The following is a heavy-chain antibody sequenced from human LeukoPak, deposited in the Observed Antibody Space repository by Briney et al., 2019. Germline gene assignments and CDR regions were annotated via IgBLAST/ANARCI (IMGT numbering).Heavy chain of an antibody. CDR1: GGSFSGYY. CDR2: INHSGST. V-gene: IGHV4-34*01. D-gene: IGHD7-27*01. Sequence: SETLSLTCAVYGGSFSGYYWSWIRQPPGKGLEWIGEINHSGSTNYNLSLKSRVTISVDTSKNQFSLKLSYCAKEPTGEKSFDSWGQGTLVTVSS. CDR3: DS. J-gene: IGHJ4*02.